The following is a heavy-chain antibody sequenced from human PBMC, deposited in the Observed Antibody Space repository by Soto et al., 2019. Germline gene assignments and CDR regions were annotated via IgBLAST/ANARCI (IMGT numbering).Heavy chain of an antibody. Sequence: EVQLVESGGGLVKPGGSLRLSCAASGFTFSSYSMNWVRQAPGKGLEWVSSISSSSSYIYYADSVKGRFTISRDNAKNSLYLQMNSLRAEDTAVYYCARDHPAGVYDAPFDYWGQGTLVTVSS. CDR2: ISSSSSYI. CDR3: ARDHPAGVYDAPFDY. D-gene: IGHD5-12*01. V-gene: IGHV3-21*01. J-gene: IGHJ4*02. CDR1: GFTFSSYS.